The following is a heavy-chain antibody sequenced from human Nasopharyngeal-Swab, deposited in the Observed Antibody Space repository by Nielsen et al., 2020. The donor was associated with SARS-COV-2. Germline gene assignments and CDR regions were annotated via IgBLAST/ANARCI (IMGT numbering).Heavy chain of an antibody. D-gene: IGHD5-18*01. CDR2: IHYSENT. V-gene: IGHV4-59*01. CDR3: ARDRGYSYGDPPSYFDY. J-gene: IGHJ4*02. Sequence: WIRQPPGKGLEWIGNIHYSENTNYNPSLKSRVTMSVDTSTDQFSLKLRSVTAADTAVYYCARDRGYSYGDPPSYFDYWGQGTLVTVSS.